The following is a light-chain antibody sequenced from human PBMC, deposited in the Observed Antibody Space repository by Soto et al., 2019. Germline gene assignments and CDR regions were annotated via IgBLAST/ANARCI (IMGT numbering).Light chain of an antibody. Sequence: QSVLSQPPSVSAAPGQRVTISCSGTSSNIGDNYVSWYQHLPETAPKLLIYDNSHRPSGIPDRFSGSKSGTSATLGITGLQTGDEADYYCGTWDNSLRALVLGTGTKVTVL. CDR2: DNS. V-gene: IGLV1-51*01. CDR3: GTWDNSLRALV. J-gene: IGLJ1*01. CDR1: SSNIGDNY.